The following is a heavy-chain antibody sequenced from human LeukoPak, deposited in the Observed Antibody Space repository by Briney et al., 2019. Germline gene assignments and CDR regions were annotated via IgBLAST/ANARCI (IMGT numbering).Heavy chain of an antibody. D-gene: IGHD5-18*01. J-gene: IGHJ4*02. CDR2: FDPEDGET. CDR3: AARQLWSSQYYFDY. V-gene: IGHV1-24*01. CDR1: GYTLTELS. Sequence: APVKVSCKVSGYTLTELSMHWVRQAPGKGLEWMGGFDPEDGETIYAQKFQGRVTMTEDTSTDTAYMELSSLRSEDTAVYYCAARQLWSSQYYFDYWGQGTLVTVSS.